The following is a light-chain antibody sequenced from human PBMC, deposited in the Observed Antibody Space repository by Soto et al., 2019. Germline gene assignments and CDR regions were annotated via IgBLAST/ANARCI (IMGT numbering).Light chain of an antibody. CDR1: NSDVGTFYF. CDR2: DVT. V-gene: IGLV2-11*01. CDR3: A. J-gene: IGLJ1*01. Sequence: QSALTQPRSVSGSPGQSVTISCTGTNSDVGTFYFVSWYQQYPDKGPKLIIYDVTERPSGVPDRFSGSKSGNTASLTISGLQAEDEADYTYAFGSGTKVTVL.